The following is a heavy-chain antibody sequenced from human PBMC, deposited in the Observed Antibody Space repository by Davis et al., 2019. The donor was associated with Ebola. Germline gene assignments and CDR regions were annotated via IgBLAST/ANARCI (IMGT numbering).Heavy chain of an antibody. CDR2: ISSSSSYT. V-gene: IGHV3-11*06. CDR3: ARDYFGVYGDYRWFDP. Sequence: LSLTCAASGFTFSDYYMSWIRQAPGKGLEWVSYISSSSSYTNYADSVKGRFTISRDNAKNSLYLQMNSLRAEDTAVYYCARDYFGVYGDYRWFDPWGQGTLVTVSS. D-gene: IGHD4-17*01. CDR1: GFTFSDYY. J-gene: IGHJ5*02.